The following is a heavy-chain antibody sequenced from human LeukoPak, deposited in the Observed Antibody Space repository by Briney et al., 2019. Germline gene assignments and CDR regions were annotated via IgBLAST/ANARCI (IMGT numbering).Heavy chain of an antibody. D-gene: IGHD6-19*01. CDR3: ARDYNSIAVAGDFDY. CDR1: GFTFSSYA. V-gene: IGHV3-30*04. CDR2: ISYDGSNE. J-gene: IGHJ4*02. Sequence: GRSLRLSCAASGFTFSSYAMHWVRQAPGKGLEWVAVISYDGSNEYYADSVKGRFTISRDNSKNTLYLQMNSLRAEDTAVYYCARDYNSIAVAGDFDYWGQGTLVTVSS.